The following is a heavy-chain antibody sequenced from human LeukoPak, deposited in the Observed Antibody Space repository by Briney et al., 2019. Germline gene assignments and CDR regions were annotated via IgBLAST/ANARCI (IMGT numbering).Heavy chain of an antibody. V-gene: IGHV4-30-4*01. Sequence: SETLSLTCTVSGGSISSGDYYWSWIRQPPGKGLEWIGYIYYSGSTYYNPSLKSRVTISVDTSKNQFSLKLSSVTAADTAVYYCARDQTTVTRSPYYHYGMDVWGQGTTVTVSS. CDR1: GGSISSGDYY. CDR3: ARDQTTVTRSPYYHYGMDV. CDR2: IYYSGST. J-gene: IGHJ6*02. D-gene: IGHD4-17*01.